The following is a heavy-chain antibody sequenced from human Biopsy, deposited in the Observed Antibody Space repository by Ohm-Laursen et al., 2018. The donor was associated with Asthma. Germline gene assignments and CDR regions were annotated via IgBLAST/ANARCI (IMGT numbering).Heavy chain of an antibody. CDR3: VRDGTDDAFDI. D-gene: IGHD1-1*01. Sequence: SLRLSCAAPGFSFSNFAIHWVRQAPGKGLEWVGVISKDASTQDYADSVKGRFTMARDNSKNTLDLQMNSLREEDTAVYYCVRDGTDDAFDIWGQGAVVSVSS. CDR1: GFSFSNFA. V-gene: IGHV3-30*01. J-gene: IGHJ3*02. CDR2: ISKDASTQ.